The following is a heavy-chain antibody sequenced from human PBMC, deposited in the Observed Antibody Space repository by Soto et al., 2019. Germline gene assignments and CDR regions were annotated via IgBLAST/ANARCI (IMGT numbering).Heavy chain of an antibody. CDR2: ISYDGSNK. V-gene: IGHV3-30*18. CDR3: ANRELIFGVVSGAFDI. J-gene: IGHJ3*02. Sequence: QVQLVESGGGVVQPGRSLRLSCAASGFTFSSYGMHWVRQAPGKGLAWVAVISYDGSNKYYADSVKGRFTISRDNSKNTLYLQMNSLRAEVTAVYYCANRELIFGVVSGAFDIWGQGTMVTVSS. D-gene: IGHD3-3*01. CDR1: GFTFSSYG.